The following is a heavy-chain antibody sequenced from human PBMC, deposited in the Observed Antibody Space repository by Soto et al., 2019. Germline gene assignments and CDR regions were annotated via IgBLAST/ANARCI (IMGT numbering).Heavy chain of an antibody. CDR1: GFTFSSYA. CDR2: ISGSGGST. V-gene: IGHV3-23*01. CDR3: AAQQYYDILTGYYPFDS. Sequence: LRLSCAASGFTFSSYAMSWVRQAPGKGLEWVSAISGSGGSTYYADSVKGRFTISRDNSKNTLYLQMNSLRAEDTAVYYCAAQQYYDILTGYYPFDSWGQGTLVTVSS. J-gene: IGHJ4*02. D-gene: IGHD3-9*01.